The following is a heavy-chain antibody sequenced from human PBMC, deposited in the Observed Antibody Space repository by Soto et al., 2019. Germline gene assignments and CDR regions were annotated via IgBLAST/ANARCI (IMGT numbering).Heavy chain of an antibody. V-gene: IGHV3-7*01. CDR1: GFTFRTYW. CDR3: ARDGDNWNDFDY. D-gene: IGHD1-20*01. Sequence: EVQLVESGGGLVQPGGSLRLSCAASGFTFRTYWMNWVRQAPGKWLEWVANIKEDGSKKNFVDSVKGRFTISRDNAKNLLYLQMNSLRTDYAALYCCARDGDNWNDFDYWGQGTLVTVPS. CDR2: IKEDGSKK. J-gene: IGHJ4*02.